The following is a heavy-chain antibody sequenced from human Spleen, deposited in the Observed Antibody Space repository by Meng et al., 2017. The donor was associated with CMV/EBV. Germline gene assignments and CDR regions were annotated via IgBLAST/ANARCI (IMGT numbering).Heavy chain of an antibody. V-gene: IGHV4-39*07. Sequence: SETLSLTCTVSGGSITSNDYYWVWIRQPPGKGLEWIGSISYSGSTHYNPSLKSRVTISGDTSKNHFFLVLNSVTAADTAVYYCATTGGHRSSYGVAHAHIWGQGTMVTVSS. D-gene: IGHD7-27*01. CDR3: ATTGGHRSSYGVAHAHI. CDR2: ISYSGST. CDR1: GGSITSNDYY. J-gene: IGHJ3*02.